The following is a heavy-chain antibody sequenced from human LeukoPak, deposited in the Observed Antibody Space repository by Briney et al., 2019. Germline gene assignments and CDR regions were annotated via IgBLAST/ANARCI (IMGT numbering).Heavy chain of an antibody. CDR2: ISYDGSNK. CDR3: ARDRGVWRSYRYTSFDY. Sequence: GGSLRLSCAASGFTFSSYAMHWVRQAPGKGLEWVAVISYDGSNKYYADSVKGRFTISRDNSKNTLYLQMNSLRAEDTAVYYCARDRGVWRSYRYTSFDYWGQGTLVTVSS. V-gene: IGHV3-30-3*01. CDR1: GFTFSSYA. J-gene: IGHJ4*02. D-gene: IGHD3-16*02.